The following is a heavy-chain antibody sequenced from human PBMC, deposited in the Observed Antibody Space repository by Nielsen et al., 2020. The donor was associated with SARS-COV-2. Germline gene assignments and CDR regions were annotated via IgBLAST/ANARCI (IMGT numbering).Heavy chain of an antibody. CDR2: ISSTGYT. J-gene: IGHJ4*02. Sequence: GESLKISCVASGFTFSDHYMDWVRQAPGKGLEWVSYISSTGYTNYADSVRGRFTISRDNAKNSLYLQMNALRAEDTAVYYCAREGRKLPLDYWGQGTLVTVSS. D-gene: IGHD3-3*01. CDR1: GFTFSDHY. CDR3: AREGRKLPLDY. V-gene: IGHV3-11*05.